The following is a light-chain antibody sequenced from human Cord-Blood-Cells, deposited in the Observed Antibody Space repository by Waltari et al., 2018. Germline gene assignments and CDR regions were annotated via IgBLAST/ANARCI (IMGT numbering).Light chain of an antibody. V-gene: IGLV2-14*01. J-gene: IGLJ1*01. Sequence: QSALTQTASVSGSPGQSITISCTGTSSDVGGYNYVSWYQQHPGKAPKLMIYVVSNRTSGVSNRFSGSKSGNTASLTISGLQAEDEADYYCSSYTSSSTYVFGTGTKVTVL. CDR2: VVS. CDR3: SSYTSSSTYV. CDR1: SSDVGGYNY.